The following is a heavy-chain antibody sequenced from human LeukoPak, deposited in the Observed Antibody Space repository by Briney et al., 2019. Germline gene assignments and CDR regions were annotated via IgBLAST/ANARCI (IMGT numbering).Heavy chain of an antibody. CDR3: ARARTSSWYSGGWYDP. CDR2: INHNGGT. J-gene: IGHJ5*02. V-gene: IGHV4-34*01. CDR1: GGSFSGYY. Sequence: SETLSLTCAVYGGSFSGYYWIWIRQPPGKGLEWIGEINHNGGTNSNPPLKSRLTISVDTSKNQFSLNLSSVTAADTAVYYCARARTSSWYSGGWYDPWGQGTLVTVSS. D-gene: IGHD6-13*01.